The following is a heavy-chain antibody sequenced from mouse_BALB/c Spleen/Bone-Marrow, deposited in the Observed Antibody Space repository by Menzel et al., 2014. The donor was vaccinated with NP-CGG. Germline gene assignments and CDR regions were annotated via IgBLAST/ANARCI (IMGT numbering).Heavy chain of an antibody. CDR1: GISITTGNYR. CDR2: IYYSGTI. CDR3: ARDGGLRGYAMDY. Sequence: EVQLQQSGPGLVKPSQTVSLTCTVTGISITTGNYRWSWIRQFPGNKLEWIGYIYYSGTITYNPSLTSRTTITRYTSKNQFFLEMNSLTAEDTATYYCARDGGLRGYAMDYWGQGTSITVSS. V-gene: IGHV3-5*02. J-gene: IGHJ4*01. D-gene: IGHD2-4*01.